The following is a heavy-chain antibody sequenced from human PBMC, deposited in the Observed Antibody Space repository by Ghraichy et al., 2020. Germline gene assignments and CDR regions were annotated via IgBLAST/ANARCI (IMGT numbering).Heavy chain of an antibody. CDR2: ISSSSSYI. V-gene: IGHV3-21*01. D-gene: IGHD3-3*01. CDR3: ARGFTYYDFWSGDPFDP. J-gene: IGHJ5*02. Sequence: GGSLRLSCAASGFTFSSYSMNWVRQAPGKGLEWVSSISSSSSYIYYADSVKGRFTISRDNAKNSLYLQMNSLRAEDTAVYYCARGFTYYDFWSGDPFDPWGQGTLVTVSS. CDR1: GFTFSSYS.